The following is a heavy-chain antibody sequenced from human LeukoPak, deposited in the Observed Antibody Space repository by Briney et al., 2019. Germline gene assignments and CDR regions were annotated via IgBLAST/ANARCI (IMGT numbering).Heavy chain of an antibody. J-gene: IGHJ4*02. Sequence: ASETLSLTCTVSGYSISSGYYWGWIRQPPGKGLEWIGSIYHSGSTYYNPSLKSRVTISVDTSKNQFSLKLSSVTAADTAVYYCAGDNGVIYWGQGTLVTVSS. CDR3: AGDNGVIY. CDR2: IYHSGST. D-gene: IGHD2-8*01. CDR1: GYSISSGYY. V-gene: IGHV4-38-2*02.